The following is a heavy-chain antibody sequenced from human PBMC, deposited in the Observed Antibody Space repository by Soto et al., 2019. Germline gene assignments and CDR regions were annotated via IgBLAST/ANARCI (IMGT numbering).Heavy chain of an antibody. D-gene: IGHD3-10*01. CDR1: GFTFSSYS. CDR2: ISSSSSYI. J-gene: IGHJ4*02. V-gene: IGHV3-21*01. CDR3: ASSRVRGVLPFL. Sequence: GGSLRLSCAASGFTFSSYSMNWVRQAPGKGLEWVSSISSSSSYIYYADSVKGRFTISRDNAKNSLYLQMNSLRAEDTAVYYCASSRVRGVLPFLWGQGTLVTVSS.